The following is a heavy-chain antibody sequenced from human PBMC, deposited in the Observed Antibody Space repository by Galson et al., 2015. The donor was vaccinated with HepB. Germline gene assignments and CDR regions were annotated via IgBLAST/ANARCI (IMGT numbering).Heavy chain of an antibody. CDR1: GFTFSSYA. CDR2: ISYDGSNK. CDR3: ARRIGGYYGVDV. J-gene: IGHJ6*02. V-gene: IGHV3-30-3*01. D-gene: IGHD3-10*01. Sequence: SLRLSCAASGFTFSSYAMHWVRQAPGKGLEWVAVISYDGSNKYYADSVKGRFTISRDNSKNTLYLQMNSLRAEDTAVYYCARRIGGYYGVDVWGQGTTVTVSS.